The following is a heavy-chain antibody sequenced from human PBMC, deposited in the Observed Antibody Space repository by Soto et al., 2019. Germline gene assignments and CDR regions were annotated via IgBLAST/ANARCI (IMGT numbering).Heavy chain of an antibody. V-gene: IGHV4-38-2*02. J-gene: IGHJ4*01. CDR1: GYSISRGSY. Sequence: PSETLSLTCTVSGYSISRGSYWAWIRQPPGKGPEWIASIYHGGTTCYNPSLKSRITISVDTSNNQFSLKLTSVTAADTAVYYCARVHVMVVAGSTFDYWGHGTLVTVSS. D-gene: IGHD6-19*01. CDR3: ARVHVMVVAGSTFDY. CDR2: IYHGGTT.